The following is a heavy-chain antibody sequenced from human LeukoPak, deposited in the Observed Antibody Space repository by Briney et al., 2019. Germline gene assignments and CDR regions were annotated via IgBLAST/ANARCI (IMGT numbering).Heavy chain of an antibody. V-gene: IGHV3-53*01. J-gene: IGHJ4*02. CDR3: ARGIGSTVFFDH. Sequence: GGSLRLSCVASGFTLSSYMMSWVRQAPGKGLEWVSVMYSGGNTYYADSVKGRFTISRDKSKNTLYLQMNSLRAEDTAVYYCARGIGSTVFFDHWGQGTLVTVSS. D-gene: IGHD4-11*01. CDR1: GFTLSSYM. CDR2: MYSGGNT.